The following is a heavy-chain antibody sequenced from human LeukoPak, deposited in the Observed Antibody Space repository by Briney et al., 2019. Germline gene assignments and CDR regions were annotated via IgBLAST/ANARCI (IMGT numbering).Heavy chain of an antibody. Sequence: SETLSLTCTVSGGSISSSSYYWGWIRQPPGKGLEWIGSIYYSGSTYYNPSLKSRVTISVDTSKNQFSLKLSSVTAADTAVYYCARKGDISSSRVFDIWGQGTMVTVSS. CDR1: GGSISSSSYY. D-gene: IGHD6-6*01. CDR2: IYYSGST. V-gene: IGHV4-39*01. CDR3: ARKGDISSSRVFDI. J-gene: IGHJ3*02.